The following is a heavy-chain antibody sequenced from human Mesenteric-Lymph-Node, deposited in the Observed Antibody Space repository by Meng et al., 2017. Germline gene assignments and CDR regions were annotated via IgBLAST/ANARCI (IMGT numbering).Heavy chain of an antibody. Sequence: QLRQSGPVLVKPSQTLSLTCTVSGGSINSGGYYWSWIRQHPGKGLEWIGYIYYNGSTYYSPSLKSLVTISVDTSKNQFSLKLSSVTAADTAVYYCGRDQGRQLINHWGQGTLVTVSS. CDR1: GGSINSGGYY. D-gene: IGHD1-1*01. V-gene: IGHV4-31*01. CDR3: GRDQGRQLINH. J-gene: IGHJ4*02. CDR2: IYYNGST.